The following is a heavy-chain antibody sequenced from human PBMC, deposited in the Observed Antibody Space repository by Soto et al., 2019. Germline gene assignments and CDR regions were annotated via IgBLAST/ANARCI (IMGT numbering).Heavy chain of an antibody. V-gene: IGHV4-59*08. Sequence: SETLSLTCTVSGGSISSYYWSWIRQPPGKGLEWIGYIYYSGSTNYNPSLKSRVTISVDTSKNQFSLKLSSVTAADTAVYYCACDSYGSGSYYRDPYYYYYMDVWGKGTTVTVSS. D-gene: IGHD3-10*01. CDR3: ACDSYGSGSYYRDPYYYYYMDV. J-gene: IGHJ6*03. CDR2: IYYSGST. CDR1: GGSISSYY.